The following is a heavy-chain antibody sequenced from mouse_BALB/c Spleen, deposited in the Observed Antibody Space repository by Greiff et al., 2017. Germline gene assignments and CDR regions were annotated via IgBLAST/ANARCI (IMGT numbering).Heavy chain of an antibody. CDR2: IRLKSNNYAT. Sequence: EVKLVESGGGLVQPGGSMKLSCVASGFTFSNYWMNWVRQSPEKGLEWVAEIRLKSNNYATHYAESVKGRFTISRDDSKSSVYLQMNNLRAEDTGIYYCTRGDFPMDYWGQGTSVTVSS. CDR1: GFTFSNYW. CDR3: TRGDFPMDY. J-gene: IGHJ4*01. V-gene: IGHV6-6*02.